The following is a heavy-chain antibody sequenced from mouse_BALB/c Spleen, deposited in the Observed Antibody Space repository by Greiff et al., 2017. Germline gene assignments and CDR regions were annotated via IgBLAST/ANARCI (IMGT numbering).Heavy chain of an antibody. CDR3: ARHTAWFAY. Sequence: EVQLVESGPGLVKPSQSLSLTCSVTGYSITSGYYWNWIRQFPGNKLEWMGYISYDGSNNYNPSLKNRISITRDTSKNQFFLKLNSVTTEDTATYYCARHTAWFAYWGQGTLVTVSA. CDR2: ISYDGSN. CDR1: GYSITSGYY. J-gene: IGHJ3*01. V-gene: IGHV3-6*02.